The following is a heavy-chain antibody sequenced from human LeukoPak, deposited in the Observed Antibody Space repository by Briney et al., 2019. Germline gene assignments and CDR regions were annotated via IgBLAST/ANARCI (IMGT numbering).Heavy chain of an antibody. D-gene: IGHD2-2*01. CDR1: GFTFSSYS. CDR3: ARGVKSRVVPPATGSLDYYYYMDV. J-gene: IGHJ6*03. CDR2: ISSSGSTI. Sequence: GGSLRLSCAASGFTFSSYSMNWVRQAPGKGLEWVSYISSSGSTIDYADSVKGRFTISRDNAKNSLYLQMNSLRAVDTAVYYCARGVKSRVVPPATGSLDYYYYMDVWGKGTTVTVSS. V-gene: IGHV3-48*04.